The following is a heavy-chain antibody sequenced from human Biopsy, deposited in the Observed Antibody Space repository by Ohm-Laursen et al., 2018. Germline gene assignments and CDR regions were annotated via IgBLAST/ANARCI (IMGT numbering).Heavy chain of an antibody. Sequence: PSQTLSITCTVSGDSVTKYCWSWIRQPPGKGLEWIGHIYYSVMTNYNPSLQSRVSISVDTSRNQVSLTLSSVTAADMAVYYCARDSGILNYGNFKYYHYYGMDVWGQGTKVTVSS. CDR1: GDSVTKYC. D-gene: IGHD4-11*01. CDR3: ARDSGILNYGNFKYYHYYGMDV. V-gene: IGHV4-59*02. CDR2: IYYSVMT. J-gene: IGHJ6*02.